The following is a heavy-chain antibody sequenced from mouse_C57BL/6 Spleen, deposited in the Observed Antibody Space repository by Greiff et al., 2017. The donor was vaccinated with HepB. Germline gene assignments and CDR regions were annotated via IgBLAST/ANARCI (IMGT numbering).Heavy chain of an antibody. D-gene: IGHD2-4*01. CDR2: IRLKSDNYAT. J-gene: IGHJ2*01. Sequence: EVHLVESGGGLVQPGGSMKLSCVASGFTFSNYWMNWVRQSPEKGLEWVAQIRLKSDNYATHYAESVKGRFTISRDDSKSSVYLQMNNLRAEDTGIYYCTGGYYDYDGYYFDYWGQGTTLTVSS. CDR3: TGGYYDYDGYYFDY. CDR1: GFTFSNYW. V-gene: IGHV6-3*01.